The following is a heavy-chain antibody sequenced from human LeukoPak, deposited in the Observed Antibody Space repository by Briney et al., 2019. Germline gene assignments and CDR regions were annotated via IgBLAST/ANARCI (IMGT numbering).Heavy chain of an antibody. J-gene: IGHJ4*02. Sequence: PGGSLRLSCAASGFTFDDYAMHWVRQAPGKGLEWVSGISWNSGSIGYADSVKGRFTISRDNAKNSLYLQMNSLRAEDTALYYCAKGRGANYYSDYWGQGTLVTVSS. CDR2: ISWNSGSI. V-gene: IGHV3-9*01. CDR1: GFTFDDYA. CDR3: AKGRGANYYSDY. D-gene: IGHD3-10*01.